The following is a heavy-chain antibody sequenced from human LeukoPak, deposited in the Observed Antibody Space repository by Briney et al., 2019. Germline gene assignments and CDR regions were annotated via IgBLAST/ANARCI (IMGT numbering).Heavy chain of an antibody. D-gene: IGHD3-22*01. Sequence: GGSLRLSCAASGFTFSSYWMHWVRQAPGKGLVWVSRINSDGSSTSYADSVKGRFTISRDSAKNTLYLQMNSLRAEDTAVYYCARTPRSYYYDSSGGDAFDIWGQGTMVTVSS. V-gene: IGHV3-74*01. CDR3: ARTPRSYYYDSSGGDAFDI. J-gene: IGHJ3*02. CDR1: GFTFSSYW. CDR2: INSDGSST.